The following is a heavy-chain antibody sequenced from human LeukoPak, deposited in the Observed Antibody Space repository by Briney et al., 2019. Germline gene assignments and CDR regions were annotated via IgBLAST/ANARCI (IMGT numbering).Heavy chain of an antibody. CDR1: GGSFSGYY. V-gene: IGHV4-34*01. J-gene: IGHJ6*03. CDR3: ARESLRPYYYYYYMDV. D-gene: IGHD3-10*01. Sequence: PSETLSLTCAVYGGSFSGYYWSWIRQPPGKGLEWIGEINHSGSTNYNPSLKSRVTISVDTSKNQFSLKLSSVTAADTAVYYCARESLRPYYYYYYMDVWGKGTTVTVSS. CDR2: INHSGST.